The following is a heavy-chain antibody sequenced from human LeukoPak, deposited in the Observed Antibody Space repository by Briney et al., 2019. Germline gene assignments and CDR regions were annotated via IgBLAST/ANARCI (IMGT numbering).Heavy chain of an antibody. CDR1: GGSFTGYY. J-gene: IGHJ4*01. D-gene: IGHD3-10*01. Sequence: PSETLSLTCTVFGGSFTGYYWSWIRQPPGKGLEWIGEVTHSGNTNYNPSLKSRVTISVDTSKNHFSLKLTSVTAADTAVYYCARAPIQPNYYDSGTSRKASHRSFHFDNWGQGTLVTVSS. CDR3: ARAPIQPNYYDSGTSRKASHRSFHFDN. CDR2: VTHSGNT. V-gene: IGHV4-34*01.